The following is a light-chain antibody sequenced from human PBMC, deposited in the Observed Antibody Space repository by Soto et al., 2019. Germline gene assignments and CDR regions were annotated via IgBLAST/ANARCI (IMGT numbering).Light chain of an antibody. CDR3: QQVNNYPLT. J-gene: IGKJ4*01. Sequence: SQLTQSPSSLSASLGDRVTITCRASQGISSYLAWYQQKPGKAPKLLIYAASTLQSGVPSRFSGSESGTDFTLTISSLQPEDFGTYYCQQVNNYPLTFGGGTKVDI. CDR1: QGISSY. CDR2: AAS. V-gene: IGKV1-9*01.